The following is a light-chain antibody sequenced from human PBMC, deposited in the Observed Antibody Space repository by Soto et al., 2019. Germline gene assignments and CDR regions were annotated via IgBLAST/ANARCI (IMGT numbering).Light chain of an antibody. Sequence: DIQMTQSPSSVSASVGDSVTITCRASQGVSDWVAWYQQKPGEAPKLLIYGSSSLLSGVPSRFSGTRSGTDFTLTISSLQPEDFATYYCRQANSYPWTFGQGTKVEIE. V-gene: IGKV1-12*01. CDR1: QGVSDW. CDR2: GSS. J-gene: IGKJ1*01. CDR3: RQANSYPWT.